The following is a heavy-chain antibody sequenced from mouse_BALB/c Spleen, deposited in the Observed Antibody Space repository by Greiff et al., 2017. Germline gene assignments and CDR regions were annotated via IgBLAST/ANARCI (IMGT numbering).Heavy chain of an antibody. CDR1: GYTFTSYV. CDR2: INPYNDGT. Sequence: EVQLQQSGPELVKPGASVKMSCKASGYTFTSYVMHWVKQKPGQGLEWIGYINPYNDGTKYNEKFKGKATLTSDKSSSTAYMELSSLTSEDSAVYYCARSIGNYRYYYAMDYWGQGTSVTVSS. V-gene: IGHV1-14*01. D-gene: IGHD2-1*01. J-gene: IGHJ4*01. CDR3: ARSIGNYRYYYAMDY.